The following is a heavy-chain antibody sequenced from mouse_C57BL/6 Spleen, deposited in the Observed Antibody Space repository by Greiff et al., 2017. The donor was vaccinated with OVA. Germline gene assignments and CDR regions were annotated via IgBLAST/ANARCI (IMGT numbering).Heavy chain of an antibody. CDR3: ARNDGYYGFAY. D-gene: IGHD2-3*01. CDR1: GYTFTSYW. Sequence: VQLQQPGAELVRPGSSVKLSCKASGYTFTSYWMHWVKQRPIQGLEWIGNIDPSDSETHYNQKFKDKATLTVDKSSSTAYMQLSSLTSEDSAVYYCARNDGYYGFAYWGQGTLVTVSA. J-gene: IGHJ3*01. V-gene: IGHV1-52*01. CDR2: IDPSDSET.